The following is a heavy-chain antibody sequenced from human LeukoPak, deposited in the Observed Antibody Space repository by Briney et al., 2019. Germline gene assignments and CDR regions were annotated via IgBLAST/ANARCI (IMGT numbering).Heavy chain of an antibody. V-gene: IGHV3-30-3*01. CDR3: ARNSGYTNNWETPFAY. CDR1: GFTFSDYA. D-gene: IGHD1-20*01. Sequence: SGGSLRLSCAASGFTFSDYAMHWVRQAPGKGLEWVAVLSYGGTNKYYADSVKGRFTISRDTSKNTLYLQMNSLRAEDTAVYYCARNSGYTNNWETPFAYWGQGALVTVSS. J-gene: IGHJ4*02. CDR2: LSYGGTNK.